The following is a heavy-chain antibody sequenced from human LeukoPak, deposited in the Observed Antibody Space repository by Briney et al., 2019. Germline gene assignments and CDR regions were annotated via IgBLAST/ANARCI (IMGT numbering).Heavy chain of an antibody. CDR1: GYSISSVYY. D-gene: IGHD3-22*01. CDR2: VYHSGST. CDR3: ARGRVSYYDSSGYSY. V-gene: IGHV4-38-2*02. J-gene: IGHJ4*02. Sequence: PSETLSLTCTVSGYSISSVYYWGWIRQPPGKGLEWIGSVYHSGSTYYNPSLKGRVTISIDTSKNQFSLKLSSVTAADTAVYYCARGRVSYYDSSGYSYWGQGTLVTVSS.